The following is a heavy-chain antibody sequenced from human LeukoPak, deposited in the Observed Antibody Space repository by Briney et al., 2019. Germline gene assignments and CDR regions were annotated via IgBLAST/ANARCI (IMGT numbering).Heavy chain of an antibody. V-gene: IGHV4-39*07. CDR2: IYYSGST. D-gene: IGHD3-10*01. CDR1: GGSISSSSYY. Sequence: SETLSLTCTVSGGSISSSSYYWGWIRQPPGKGLEWIGSIYYSGSTYYNPSLKSRVTISLDTSKNQFSLKLSSVTAADTAVYFCARGRTQNIIYTAYYFDYWGQGTLVTVSS. CDR3: ARGRTQNIIYTAYYFDY. J-gene: IGHJ4*02.